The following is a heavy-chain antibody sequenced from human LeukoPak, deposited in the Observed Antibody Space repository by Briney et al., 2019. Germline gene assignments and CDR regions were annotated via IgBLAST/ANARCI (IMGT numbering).Heavy chain of an antibody. CDR1: GGSFSGYY. Sequence: TSETLSLTCAVYGGSFSGYYWSWIRQPPGKGLEWIGEINHSGSTNYNPSLKSRVTISVDTSKNQFSLKLSSVTAADTAVYYCARPSPHYYDSSGYFAFDIWGQGTMVTVSS. D-gene: IGHD3-22*01. V-gene: IGHV4-34*01. J-gene: IGHJ3*02. CDR2: INHSGST. CDR3: ARPSPHYYDSSGYFAFDI.